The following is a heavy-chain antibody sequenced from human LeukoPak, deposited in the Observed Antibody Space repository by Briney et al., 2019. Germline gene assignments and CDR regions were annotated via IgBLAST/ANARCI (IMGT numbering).Heavy chain of an antibody. CDR2: ISAYNGNT. CDR3: ARDGGITVAADDY. Sequence: GASVTVSCKASGYTFTNYGFSWVRQAPGHGLEWMGWISAYNGNTNYAQKLQGRVTMTTDTSTSTAYMELRSLRFDDTAVYYCARDGGITVAADDYWGQGTLVTVSS. J-gene: IGHJ4*02. V-gene: IGHV1-18*01. CDR1: GYTFTNYG. D-gene: IGHD6-19*01.